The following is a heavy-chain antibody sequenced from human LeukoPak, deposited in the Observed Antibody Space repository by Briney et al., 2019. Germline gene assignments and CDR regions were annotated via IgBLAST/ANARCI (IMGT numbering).Heavy chain of an antibody. J-gene: IGHJ3*02. D-gene: IGHD3-22*01. Sequence: GGSLRLSCAGSGFTFSSYGMSWVRQAPGKGLEWVSAISGSGGSTYYADSVKGRFTISRDNSKNTLYLQMNSLRAEDTAVYYCAKDRRYYYDSSGYYPDAFDIWGQGTMVTVSS. CDR2: ISGSGGST. V-gene: IGHV3-23*01. CDR1: GFTFSSYG. CDR3: AKDRRYYYDSSGYYPDAFDI.